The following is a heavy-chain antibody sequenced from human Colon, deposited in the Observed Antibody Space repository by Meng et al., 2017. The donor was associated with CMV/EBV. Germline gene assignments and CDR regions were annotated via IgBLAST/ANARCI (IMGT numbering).Heavy chain of an antibody. V-gene: IGHV1-2*02. D-gene: IGHD5-24*01. J-gene: IGHJ4*02. Sequence: ASVKVSCKAYGYNFIGYHMHWVRQAPGQGLEWMGWINPNSGGTNYAQKFQGRVTMTRDTSISTAYMELSRLRSDDTAVYYCARGEDGYNKYWGQGTLVTVSS. CDR3: ARGEDGYNKY. CDR2: INPNSGGT. CDR1: GYNFIGYH.